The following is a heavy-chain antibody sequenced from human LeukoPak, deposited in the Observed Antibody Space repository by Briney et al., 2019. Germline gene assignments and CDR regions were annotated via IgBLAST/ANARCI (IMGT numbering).Heavy chain of an antibody. Sequence: SETLSLTCTVSGGPISTYYWGWIRQPPGKGLEWVGNIYYSGSTKYNPSLKSRVTISVDTSKNQFSLTLRFVTAADTALYYCARHQTKYCSTTTCSGDYYYGLDVWGQGTAVTVSS. V-gene: IGHV4-59*08. CDR2: IYYSGST. D-gene: IGHD2-2*01. J-gene: IGHJ6*02. CDR3: ARHQTKYCSTTTCSGDYYYGLDV. CDR1: GGPISTYY.